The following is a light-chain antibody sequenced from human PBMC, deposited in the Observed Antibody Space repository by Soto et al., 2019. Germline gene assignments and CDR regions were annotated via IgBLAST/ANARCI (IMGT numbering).Light chain of an antibody. Sequence: DIQMTQSPSTLSASVGDRVSITCRASHNIARWLAWYQQKPGKAPRILIYDASTLETGVPSRFSGSGSGTEFTLTISSLRPDDFATYFCQHLDSNWPFGQGTKVEI. V-gene: IGKV1-5*01. CDR2: DAS. CDR1: HNIARW. CDR3: QHLDSNWP. J-gene: IGKJ1*01.